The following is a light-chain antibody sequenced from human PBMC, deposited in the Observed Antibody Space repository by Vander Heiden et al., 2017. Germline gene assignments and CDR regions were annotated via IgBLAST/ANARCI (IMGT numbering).Light chain of an antibody. J-gene: IGKJ1*01. Sequence: DIQMPQSPSTLSASVGDRVTITCRASQSISSWLDWYQQKPGKAPKLLIYDASSLESGVPSRFSGSGSGTEFTLTISSLQPDDFATYYCQQDYSYSQTFGQGTKVEIK. CDR1: QSISSW. CDR3: QQDYSYSQT. V-gene: IGKV1-5*01. CDR2: DAS.